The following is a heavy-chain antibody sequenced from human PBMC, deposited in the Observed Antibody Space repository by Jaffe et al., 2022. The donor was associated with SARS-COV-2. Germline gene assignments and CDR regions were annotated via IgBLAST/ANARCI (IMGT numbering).Heavy chain of an antibody. CDR1: GYTFTSYD. CDR2: MNPNSGNT. Sequence: QVQLVQSGAEVKKPGASVKVSCKASGYTFTSYDINWVRQATGQGLEWMGWMNPNSGNTGYAQKFQGRVTMTRNTSISTAYMELSSLRSEDTAVYYCARGLRYIGYDSSGYYYFDYWGQGTLVTVSS. J-gene: IGHJ4*02. D-gene: IGHD3-22*01. V-gene: IGHV1-8*01. CDR3: ARGLRYIGYDSSGYYYFDY.